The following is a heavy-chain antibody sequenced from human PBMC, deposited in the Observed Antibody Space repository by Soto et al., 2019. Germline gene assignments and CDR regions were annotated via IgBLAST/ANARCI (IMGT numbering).Heavy chain of an antibody. CDR3: TRGLGDSAS. CDR2: LVPIFLTA. J-gene: IGHJ4*02. V-gene: IGHV1-69*06. CDR1: GANFNNYA. Sequence: QVQLVQSGTEVKKPGSSVKVSCQASGANFNNYAINWVRQAPGQGLEWMGGLVPIFLTANYAQKFQGRVTITAVRSTSTAYMELSSLISEDTAVYYCTRGLGDSASWGQGTLVTVSS. D-gene: IGHD7-27*01.